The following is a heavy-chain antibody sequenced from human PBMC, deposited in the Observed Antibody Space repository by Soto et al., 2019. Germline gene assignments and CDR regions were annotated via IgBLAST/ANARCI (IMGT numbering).Heavy chain of an antibody. CDR3: ARDGLIGWYSSGWYWFDY. CDR2: IKEDGSNK. J-gene: IGHJ4*02. V-gene: IGHV3-7*01. Sequence: PGGSLRLSCAASEFTFSNFWMSWVRQAPGKGLEWVANIKEDGSNKYYADSVKGRFTISRDNSKNTLYLQMNSLRAEDTAVYYCARDGLIGWYSSGWYWFDYWGQGTLVTVSS. CDR1: EFTFSNFW. D-gene: IGHD6-19*01.